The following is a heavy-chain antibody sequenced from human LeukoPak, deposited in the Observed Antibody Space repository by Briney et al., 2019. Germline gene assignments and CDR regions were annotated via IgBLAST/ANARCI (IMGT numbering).Heavy chain of an antibody. D-gene: IGHD2-21*02. V-gene: IGHV3-21*01. CDR1: GFTFSSYS. CDR3: AKKVVPGYFFDY. J-gene: IGHJ4*02. Sequence: GGSLRLSCAASGFTFSSYSMNWVRQAPGKGLEWVSSISSSSSYIYYADSVKGRFTISRDNAKNSLYLQMNSLRAEDTAVYYCAKKVVPGYFFDYWGQGTLVTVSS. CDR2: ISSSSSYI.